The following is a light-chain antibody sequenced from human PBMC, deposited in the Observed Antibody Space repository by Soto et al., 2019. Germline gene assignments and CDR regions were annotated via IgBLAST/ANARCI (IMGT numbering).Light chain of an antibody. CDR1: QSVSRH. Sequence: EIVLTQSPATLSLSPGERATLSCRASQSVSRHLAWYQQKPGQAPRLLINDASNRATGIPARFSGSGSGTDFTLTISNLEPEDFAVYYCQQRNNWPPVTFGQGTRLEIK. CDR3: QQRNNWPPVT. CDR2: DAS. J-gene: IGKJ5*01. V-gene: IGKV3-11*01.